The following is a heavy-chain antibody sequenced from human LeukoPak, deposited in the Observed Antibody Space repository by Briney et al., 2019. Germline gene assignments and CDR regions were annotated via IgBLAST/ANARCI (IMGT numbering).Heavy chain of an antibody. Sequence: PSETLSLTCTVSGGSINTFYWSWIRQPAGKGLEWIGRIYSSGSTNYNPSLKSRVTMSVDMSKNNFSLNLSSVTAADTAVYYCARETGSGSRDYWGQGTLVTVSS. D-gene: IGHD3-10*01. V-gene: IGHV4-4*07. CDR2: IYSSGST. CDR1: GGSINTFY. CDR3: ARETGSGSRDY. J-gene: IGHJ4*02.